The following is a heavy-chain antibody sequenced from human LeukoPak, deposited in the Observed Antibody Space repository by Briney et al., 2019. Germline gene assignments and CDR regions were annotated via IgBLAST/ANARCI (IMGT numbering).Heavy chain of an antibody. J-gene: IGHJ6*03. D-gene: IGHD4-23*01. CDR3: AKDRWPSGVYYYMDV. Sequence: QSGGSLRLSCAASGFTFSSFGMHWVRQAPGMGLEWVAVIWSDGSNKYYADSVKGRFTISRDNSKNTLYLQMSSLRAEDTAVYYCAKDRWPSGVYYYMDVWGKGTTVTVSS. CDR2: IWSDGSNK. V-gene: IGHV3-33*06. CDR1: GFTFSSFG.